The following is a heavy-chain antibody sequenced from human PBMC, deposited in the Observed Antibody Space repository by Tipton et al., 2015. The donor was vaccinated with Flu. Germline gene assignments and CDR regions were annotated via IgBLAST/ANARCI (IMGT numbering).Heavy chain of an antibody. V-gene: IGHV4-59*01. CDR3: ARGWAIEYFQH. CDR2: TYYSGST. Sequence: TLSLTCTVSGGSISSYYWSWIRQPPGKGLEWIGYTYYSGSTNYNPSLKGRVTISVDTSKNQFSLKLSSVTAADTAVYYCARGWAIEYFQHWGQGTLVTVSS. CDR1: GGSISSYY. D-gene: IGHD2-2*01. J-gene: IGHJ1*01.